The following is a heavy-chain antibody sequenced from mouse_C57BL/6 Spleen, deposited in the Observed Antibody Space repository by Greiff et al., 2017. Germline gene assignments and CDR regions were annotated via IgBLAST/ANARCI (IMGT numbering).Heavy chain of an antibody. Sequence: QVQLKQSGAELVRPGTSVKVSCKASGYAFTNYLIEWVKQRPGQGLEWIGVINPGSGGTNYNEKFKGKATLTADKSSSTAYMQLSSLTSEDSAVYFCARGTGIWYFDVWGTGTTVTVSS. CDR2: INPGSGGT. CDR3: ARGTGIWYFDV. J-gene: IGHJ1*03. CDR1: GYAFTNYL. D-gene: IGHD3-3*01. V-gene: IGHV1-54*01.